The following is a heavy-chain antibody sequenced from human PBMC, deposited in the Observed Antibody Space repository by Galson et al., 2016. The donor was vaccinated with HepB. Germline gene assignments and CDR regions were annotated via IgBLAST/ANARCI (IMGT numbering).Heavy chain of an antibody. CDR2: ISGSGGST. Sequence: SLRLSCAASGFTFRSNAMNWVRQAPGKGLEWVSGISGSGGSTYYADSVKGRFTISRDNSKNKLYLQMSSLRAEDSAVYFSARALYGMDVWGQGTTVTVSS. CDR3: ARALYGMDV. D-gene: IGHD3-16*01. J-gene: IGHJ6*02. CDR1: GFTFRSNA. V-gene: IGHV3-23*01.